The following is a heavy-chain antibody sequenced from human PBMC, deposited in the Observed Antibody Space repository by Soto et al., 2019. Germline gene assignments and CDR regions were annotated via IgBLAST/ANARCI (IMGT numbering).Heavy chain of an antibody. CDR3: ARAPPYYDFWSGYPGLFDY. CDR2: IYYSGST. CDR1: GGSISRGGYY. D-gene: IGHD3-3*01. Sequence: LSLTCTVSGGSISRGGYYWSWIRQHPGKGLEWIGYIYYSGSTYYNPSLKSRVTISVDTSKNQFSLKLSSVTAADTAVYYCARAPPYYDFWSGYPGLFDYWGQGTLVTVSS. V-gene: IGHV4-31*03. J-gene: IGHJ4*02.